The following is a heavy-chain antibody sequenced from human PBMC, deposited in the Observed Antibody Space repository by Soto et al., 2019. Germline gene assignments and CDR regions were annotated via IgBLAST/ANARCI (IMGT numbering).Heavy chain of an antibody. Sequence: SETLSLTCSVSGDSVTDYYWNWVRQTPGKGLEWIGYFYYSGTTSYNPSLKGRATISVDTSKNQFSLKLTSVTAADTAVYYCKRGSYYYGMDVWGQGTTVTVSS. J-gene: IGHJ6*02. CDR2: FYYSGTT. CDR3: KRGSYYYGMDV. CDR1: GDSVTDYY. V-gene: IGHV4-59*02.